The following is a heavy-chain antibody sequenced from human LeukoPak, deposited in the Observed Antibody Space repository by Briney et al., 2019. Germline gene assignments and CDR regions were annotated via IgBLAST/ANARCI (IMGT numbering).Heavy chain of an antibody. CDR2: ISYDGSNK. D-gene: IGHD3-22*01. Sequence: GRSLRLSCAASGFTFSSYGMHWVRQAPGKGLEWVAVISYDGSNKYYADSVKGRFTISRDNSKNTLYLQMNSLRAEDTAVYYCAKGQYYYDSSGYSKLDYWGQGTLVTVSS. J-gene: IGHJ4*02. CDR3: AKGQYYYDSSGYSKLDY. CDR1: GFTFSSYG. V-gene: IGHV3-30*18.